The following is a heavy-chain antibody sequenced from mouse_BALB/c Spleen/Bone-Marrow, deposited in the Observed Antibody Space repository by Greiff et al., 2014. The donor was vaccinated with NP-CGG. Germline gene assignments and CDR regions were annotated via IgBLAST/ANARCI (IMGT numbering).Heavy chain of an antibody. CDR3: ARTSVVPYYFDF. D-gene: IGHD1-1*01. Sequence: QVQLQQPGAELMKPGASVKISCKATGYTFSNYWIDWVKQRPGHGLEWIGEILPGSGTANYNEKFKGKATSTADTSSNTAYMQLSSLTSEDSALYYCARTSVVPYYFDFWGQGTLSQSPQ. CDR1: GYTFSNYW. J-gene: IGHJ2*01. V-gene: IGHV1-9*01. CDR2: ILPGSGTA.